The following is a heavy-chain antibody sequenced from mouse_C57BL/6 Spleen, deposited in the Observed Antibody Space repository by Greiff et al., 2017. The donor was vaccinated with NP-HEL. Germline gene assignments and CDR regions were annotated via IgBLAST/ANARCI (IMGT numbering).Heavy chain of an antibody. CDR1: GYTFTSYW. V-gene: IGHV1-5*01. D-gene: IGHD2-4*01. J-gene: IGHJ2*01. CDR2: IYPGNSDT. Sequence: EVQLQQSGTVLARPGASVKMSCKTSGYTFTSYWMHWVKQRPGQGLEWIGAIYPGNSDTSYNQKFKGKAKLTAVTSASTAYMELSSLTNEDSAVYYCTRGREYYDYDVLDYWGQGTTLTVSS. CDR3: TRGREYYDYDVLDY.